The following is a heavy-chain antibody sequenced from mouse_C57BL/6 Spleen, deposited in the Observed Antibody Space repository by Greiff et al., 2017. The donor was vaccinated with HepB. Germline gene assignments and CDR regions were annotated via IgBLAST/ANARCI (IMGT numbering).Heavy chain of an antibody. D-gene: IGHD2-1*01. CDR3: ARGGNSYAMDY. J-gene: IGHJ4*01. Sequence: EVKLVESGGGLVKPGGSLKLSCAASGFTFSDYGMHWVRQAPEKGLEWVAYISSGSSTIYYADTVKGRFTISRDNDKNTLFLQMPSLRSEDTAMYYCARGGNSYAMDYWGQGTSVTVSS. V-gene: IGHV5-17*01. CDR2: ISSGSSTI. CDR1: GFTFSDYG.